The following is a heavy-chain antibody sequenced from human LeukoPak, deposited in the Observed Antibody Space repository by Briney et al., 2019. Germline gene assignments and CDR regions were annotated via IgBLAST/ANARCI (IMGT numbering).Heavy chain of an antibody. CDR2: IYVTGST. D-gene: IGHD3-16*02. CDR3: ARHIGGGIEDMDV. J-gene: IGHJ6*03. V-gene: IGHV4-59*08. CDR1: GGSIGTYY. Sequence: PSETLSLTCTVSGGSIGTYYWSWIRQSPGKGLEWIGYIYVTGSTRYNPYLQSRVTISVDTSRNQFFLKMSSVTAAGTAVYYCARHIGGGIEDMDVWGKGTKVTVPS.